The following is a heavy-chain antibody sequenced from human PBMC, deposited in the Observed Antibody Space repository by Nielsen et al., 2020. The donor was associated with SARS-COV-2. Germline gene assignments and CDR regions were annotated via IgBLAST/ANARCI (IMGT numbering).Heavy chain of an antibody. J-gene: IGHJ3*02. CDR1: GGSISSSSYY. D-gene: IGHD3-22*01. V-gene: IGHV3-23*01. Sequence: ETLSLTCTVSGGSISSSSYYWGWIRQPPGKGLEWVSAISGSGGSTYYADSVKGRFTISRDNSKNTLYLQMNSLRAEDTAVYYCAKSVGDSMIVVDDAFDIWGQGTMVTVSS. CDR3: AKSVGDSMIVVDDAFDI. CDR2: ISGSGGST.